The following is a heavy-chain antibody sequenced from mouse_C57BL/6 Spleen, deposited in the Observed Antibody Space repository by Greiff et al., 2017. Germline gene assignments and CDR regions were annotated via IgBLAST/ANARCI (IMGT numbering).Heavy chain of an antibody. Sequence: DVMLVESGGGLVKPGGSLKLSCAASGFTFSSYAMSWVRQTPEKRLEWVATISDGGSYTYYPDNVKGRFTISRDNAKNDLYLQMSHLKSEDTAMYYCAREGLRDSYFDYWGQGTTPTVSS. CDR2: ISDGGSYT. CDR3: AREGLRDSYFDY. V-gene: IGHV5-4*01. J-gene: IGHJ2*01. D-gene: IGHD2-2*01. CDR1: GFTFSSYA.